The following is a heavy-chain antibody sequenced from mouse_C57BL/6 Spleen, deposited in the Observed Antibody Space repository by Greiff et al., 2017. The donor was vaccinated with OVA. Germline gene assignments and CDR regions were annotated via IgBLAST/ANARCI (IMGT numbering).Heavy chain of an antibody. CDR1: GYAFSSSW. D-gene: IGHD2-5*01. CDR3: ASPYSNFYAMDY. V-gene: IGHV1-82*01. J-gene: IGHJ4*01. CDR2: IYPGDGDT. Sequence: VQLVESGPELVKPGASVKISCKASGYAFSSSWMNWVKQRPGKGLEWIGRIYPGDGDTNYNGKFKGKATLTADKSSSTAYMQLSSLTSEDSAVYFCASPYSNFYAMDYWGQGTSVTVSS.